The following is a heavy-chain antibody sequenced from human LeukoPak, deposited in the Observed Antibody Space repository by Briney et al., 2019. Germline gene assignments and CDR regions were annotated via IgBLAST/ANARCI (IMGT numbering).Heavy chain of an antibody. D-gene: IGHD1-26*01. Sequence: PGGSLRLSCAASGFTFSSYAMSWVRQAPGKGLEWVSAISGSGGSTYYADSVKGRFTISRDNSKNTLYLQMNSLRAEDTAVYYCAKEAGRIVGAKYYFDYWGQGTLVTVS. CDR3: AKEAGRIVGAKYYFDY. J-gene: IGHJ4*02. CDR1: GFTFSSYA. CDR2: ISGSGGST. V-gene: IGHV3-23*01.